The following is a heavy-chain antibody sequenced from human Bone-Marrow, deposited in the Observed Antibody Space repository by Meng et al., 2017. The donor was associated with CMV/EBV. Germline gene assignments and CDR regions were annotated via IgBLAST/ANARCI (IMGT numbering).Heavy chain of an antibody. D-gene: IGHD2-2*01. CDR3: ARHGISTSSEYYFDY. CDR1: GGSFSGYY. Sequence: GSLRLSCAVYGGSFSGYYWSWIRQPPGKGLEWIGEINHSGSTNYNPSLKSRVTISVDTSKNQFSLKLRSAAAADTAVYYCARHGISTSSEYYFDYWGQGTLVTVSS. V-gene: IGHV4-34*01. J-gene: IGHJ4*02. CDR2: INHSGST.